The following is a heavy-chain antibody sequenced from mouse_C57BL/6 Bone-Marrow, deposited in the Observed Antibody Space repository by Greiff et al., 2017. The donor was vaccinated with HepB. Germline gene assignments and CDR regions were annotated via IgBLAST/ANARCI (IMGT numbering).Heavy chain of an antibody. CDR2: ISYDGSN. Sequence: EVKLLESGPGLVKPSQSLSLTCSVTGYSITSGYYWNWIRQFPGNKLEWMGYISYDGSNNYNPSLKNRISITRDTSKNQFFLKLNSVTTEDTATYYCAREVYGNSFDYWGQGTTLTVSS. V-gene: IGHV3-6*01. CDR1: GYSITSGYY. J-gene: IGHJ2*01. CDR3: AREVYGNSFDY. D-gene: IGHD2-1*01.